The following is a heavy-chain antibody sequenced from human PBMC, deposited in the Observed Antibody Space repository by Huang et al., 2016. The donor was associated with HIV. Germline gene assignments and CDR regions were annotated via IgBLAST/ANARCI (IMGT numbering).Heavy chain of an antibody. CDR2: IIPRFGTP. V-gene: IGHV1-69*13. CDR1: GGTFSKYA. CDR3: ARGQLGSYGDYDVLY. J-gene: IGHJ4*02. D-gene: IGHD4-17*01. Sequence: QVQLVQSGAEVKTPGSSVKVSCKASGGTFSKYAISWVRQAPGQGLEWMGGIIPRFGTPNDARKFQGRVTSTADDSTSTTYVEVSSLRSEDTALYYCARGQLGSYGDYDVLYWGQGTLVTVSS.